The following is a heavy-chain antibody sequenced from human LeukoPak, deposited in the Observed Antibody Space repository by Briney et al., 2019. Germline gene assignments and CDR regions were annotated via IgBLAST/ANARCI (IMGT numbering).Heavy chain of an antibody. V-gene: IGHV1-2*02. D-gene: IGHD6-6*01. CDR1: GYTFTVYH. Sequence: GGSVKVSCKASGYTFTVYHIHYVRQAPGQGLECMLWINPKNGDTNYAQKFQGRVTMTRDTTISTTYVELNTLTSDDTAFYYCARVRVISSPDLAPWGQGTLVTVSS. CDR2: INPKNGDT. J-gene: IGHJ5*02. CDR3: ARVRVISSPDLAP.